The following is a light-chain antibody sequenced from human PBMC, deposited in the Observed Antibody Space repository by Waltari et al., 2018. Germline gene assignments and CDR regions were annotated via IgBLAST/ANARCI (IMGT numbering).Light chain of an antibody. J-gene: IGKJ4*01. CDR3: QQSYIIPLT. V-gene: IGKV1-39*01. CDR1: QSINRF. Sequence: DMQITPSPSSLSASVGDRVIITCRASQSINRFLNWYQQKAGKAPKLLIYAASSLQSGVPSRFSCGGSGTDFTLTISSLQPEDFATYYCQQSYIIPLTFGGGTKVEIK. CDR2: AAS.